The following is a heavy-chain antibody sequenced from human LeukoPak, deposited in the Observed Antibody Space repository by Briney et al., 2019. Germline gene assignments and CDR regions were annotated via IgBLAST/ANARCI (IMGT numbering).Heavy chain of an antibody. V-gene: IGHV4-4*07. CDR3: ARGGYYGSGNDFRFDP. Sequence: SETLSLTCNVSGGSISSYYWSWIRQPAGKGLEWIGRIYTSGSTNYNPSLKSRVTMSVDTSKNQFSLKLSSVTAADTAVYYCARGGYYGSGNDFRFDPWGQGTLVTVSS. CDR1: GGSISSYY. D-gene: IGHD3-10*01. CDR2: IYTSGST. J-gene: IGHJ5*02.